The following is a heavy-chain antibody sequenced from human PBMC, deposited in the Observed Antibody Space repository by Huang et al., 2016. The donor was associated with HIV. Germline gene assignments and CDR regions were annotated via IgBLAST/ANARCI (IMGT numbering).Heavy chain of an antibody. D-gene: IGHD2-2*01. CDR1: GGSISSSSYY. V-gene: IGHV4-39*01. CDR2: IYYSGST. Sequence: QLQLQESGPGLVKPSETLSLTCSVSGGSISSSSYYWGWIRQPPGKGLEWIGSIYYSGSTFDNPSLKGRVTRAVDTSKNQFSLRLSSVTAADTAVYYCARHMDCSSSSCLAGGHERGPFDMWGQGTMVTVSS. J-gene: IGHJ3*02. CDR3: ARHMDCSSSSCLAGGHERGPFDM.